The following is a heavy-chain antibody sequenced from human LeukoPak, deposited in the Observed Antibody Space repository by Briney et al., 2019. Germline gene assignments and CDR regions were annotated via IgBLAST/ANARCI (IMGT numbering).Heavy chain of an antibody. Sequence: SETLSLTCTVSGGSFSSYYWSWVRQPPGEGLEWIGEVHLSGRTNYNPSLESRVTMSVDMSENHISLKLTSVTAADTAVYYCAREGGPYRPLDYSGQGTLVTVSS. CDR2: VHLSGRT. J-gene: IGHJ4*02. CDR1: GGSFSSYY. CDR3: AREGGPYRPLDY. V-gene: IGHV4-34*01.